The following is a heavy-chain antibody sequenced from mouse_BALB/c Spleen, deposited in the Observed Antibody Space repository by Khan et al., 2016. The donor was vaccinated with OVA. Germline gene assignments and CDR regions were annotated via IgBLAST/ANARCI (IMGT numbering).Heavy chain of an antibody. D-gene: IGHD1-1*01. J-gene: IGHJ4*01. CDR1: GYTFTSNT. CDR3: ARRTTVYTLDY. CDR2: INPGSSYT. V-gene: IGHV1-4*01. Sequence: QVQLQQSGAELARPGASVKMSCKASGYTFTSNTMHWLKQRPGQGLEWIGYINPGSSYTNYNQNFKDKATLTADKSSSTAYMQLSSLTSEDSAVYYWARRTTVYTLDYWGQGTSVTVSS.